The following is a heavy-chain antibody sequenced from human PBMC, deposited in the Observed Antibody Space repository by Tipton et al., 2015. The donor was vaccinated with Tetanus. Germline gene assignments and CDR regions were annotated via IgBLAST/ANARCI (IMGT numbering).Heavy chain of an antibody. CDR1: GFTLRRYG. D-gene: IGHD6-19*01. J-gene: IGHJ3*01. CDR2: IKEDGNEQ. Sequence: SLRLSCAASGFTLRRYGMHWVRQAPGQGLEWVANIKEDGNEQYYVDSVKGRLTISRDNAKNSLFLQMDGLRGDDTAVYYCAREGQWLGSDAFDVWGRGTMVTVSS. V-gene: IGHV3-7*01. CDR3: AREGQWLGSDAFDV.